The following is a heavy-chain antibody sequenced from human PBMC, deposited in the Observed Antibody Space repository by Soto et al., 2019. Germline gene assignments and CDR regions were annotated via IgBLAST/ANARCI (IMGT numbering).Heavy chain of an antibody. Sequence: ASVEVACKASGYTFTTYGVSWVRKAPGQGLEGMGWISAYNKNTIYAQKFQGRVTMTTDTSTSTAYTELRSLRSHDTAVYYCARDQGYSSFRSGYSPQKWFDPWGQGTLVTVSS. CDR3: ARDQGYSSFRSGYSPQKWFDP. V-gene: IGHV1-18*04. D-gene: IGHD3-3*01. CDR1: GYTFTTYG. CDR2: ISAYNKNT. J-gene: IGHJ5*02.